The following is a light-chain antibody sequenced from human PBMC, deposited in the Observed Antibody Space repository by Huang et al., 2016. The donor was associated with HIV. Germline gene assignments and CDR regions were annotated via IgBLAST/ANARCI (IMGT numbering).Light chain of an antibody. J-gene: IGKJ2*01. CDR3: QQYNNWPPYT. CDR1: QSVSSN. Sequence: EIVMTQSPANLSVSPGERATLSCRASQSVSSNLAWYQHKPGQAPRLLIYGASTRATGIPARCSGSGSGTEFTLTISSLQSEDFAVYYCQQYNNWPPYTFGQGTKLEIK. V-gene: IGKV3-15*01. CDR2: GAS.